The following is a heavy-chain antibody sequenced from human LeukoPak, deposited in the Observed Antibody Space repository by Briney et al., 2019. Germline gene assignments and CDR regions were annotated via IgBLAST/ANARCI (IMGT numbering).Heavy chain of an antibody. CDR1: GFPFRSYT. CDR3: ATEDSGRFH. D-gene: IGHD6-19*01. J-gene: IGHJ4*02. CDR2: ISSSSSPI. Sequence: PGGSLRLSCAASGFPFRSYTMNWVRQLPGKGLEWLSYISSSSSPIYYADSVKGRFTISRDNAKNSLYLQMNSLRDEDTAVYYCATEDSGRFHWGQGTLVTVSS. V-gene: IGHV3-48*02.